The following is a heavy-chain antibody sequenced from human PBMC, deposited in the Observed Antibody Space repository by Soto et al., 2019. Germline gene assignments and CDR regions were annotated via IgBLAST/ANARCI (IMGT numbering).Heavy chain of an antibody. D-gene: IGHD3-16*01. CDR3: ARSKRGRTAFPFDY. V-gene: IGHV4-61*01. CDR1: GDSVSNDNYY. J-gene: IGHJ4*02. Sequence: SETLSLTCAVSGDSVSNDNYYWSWIRQPPGKGLEWIGYIYYSGTTNYNSYLKSRLSLSVDMSKNQFSLKLASVTAADTAVYFCARSKRGRTAFPFDYWGQGARATV. CDR2: IYYSGTT.